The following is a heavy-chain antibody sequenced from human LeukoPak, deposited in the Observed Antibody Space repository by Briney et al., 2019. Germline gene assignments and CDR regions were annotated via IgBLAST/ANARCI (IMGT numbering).Heavy chain of an antibody. CDR1: GFTFSSYE. V-gene: IGHV3-48*03. D-gene: IGHD6-19*01. CDR2: ISSSGSTI. Sequence: GGSLRLSCAASGFTFSSYEMNWVRQAPGKGLEWVSYISSSGSTIYYADSVKGRFTISRDNAKNSLYLQMNSLRAEDTAVYYCAKDHPDSSGWYIDYWGQGTLVTVSS. CDR3: AKDHPDSSGWYIDY. J-gene: IGHJ4*02.